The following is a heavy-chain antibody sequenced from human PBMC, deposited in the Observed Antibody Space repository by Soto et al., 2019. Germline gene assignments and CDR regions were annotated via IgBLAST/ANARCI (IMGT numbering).Heavy chain of an antibody. J-gene: IGHJ5*01. CDR2: IWFDASKE. V-gene: IGHV3-33*01. CDR3: ARITGGDSSGFYDS. CDR1: GFTFSSNG. D-gene: IGHD3-22*01. Sequence: QVQLVESGGGVVQPGRSLRLSCAASGFTFSSNGMHWVRQSPGKGLEWVAVIWFDASKEFYADSVKGRFTISRDNSRNTLYLQMNSLRVEDTAVYYCARITGGDSSGFYDSWGQGTQVTVSS.